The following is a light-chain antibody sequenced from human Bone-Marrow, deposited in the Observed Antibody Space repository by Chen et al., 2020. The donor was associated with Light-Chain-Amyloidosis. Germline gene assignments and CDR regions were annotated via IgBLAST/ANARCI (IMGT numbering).Light chain of an antibody. CDR3: QHYNSYPLT. V-gene: IGKV1-5*03. CDR1: QSISSW. CDR2: MAS. J-gene: IGKJ4*01. Sequence: DIQMTQSPSTLSASVGDRVTITCRASQSISSWLAWYQQKPGKAPKLLIYMASSLESGVPSRFSGSGSGTEFTLTISSLQPDDFATYFCQHYNSYPLTFGGGTKVEIK.